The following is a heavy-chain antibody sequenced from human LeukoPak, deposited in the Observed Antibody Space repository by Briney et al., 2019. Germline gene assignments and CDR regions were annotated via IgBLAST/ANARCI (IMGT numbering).Heavy chain of an antibody. J-gene: IGHJ4*02. CDR1: GYTLTELS. D-gene: IGHD2-15*01. CDR3: ARARGGYCSGGSCPTTVTSLDY. Sequence: ASVKVSCKVSGYTLTELSMHWVRQAPGQGLEWMGGIIPIFGTANYAQKFQGRVTITADKSTSTAYMELSSLRSEDTAVYYCARARGGYCSGGSCPTTVTSLDYWGQGTLVTVSS. V-gene: IGHV1-69*06. CDR2: IIPIFGTA.